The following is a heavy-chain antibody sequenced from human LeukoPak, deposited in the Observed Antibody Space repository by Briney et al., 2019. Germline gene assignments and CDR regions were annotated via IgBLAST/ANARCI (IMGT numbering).Heavy chain of an antibody. CDR3: ARDTRSGYCSGGSCYSDY. CDR2: IIPILGIA. CDR1: GGTFSSYA. Sequence: GASVKVSCKASGGTFSSYAISWVRQAPGQGLEWMGRIIPILGIANYAQKFQGRVTITADKSTSTAYMELSGLRSEDTAVYYCARDTRSGYCSGGSCYSDYWGQGTLVTVSS. J-gene: IGHJ4*02. V-gene: IGHV1-69*04. D-gene: IGHD2-15*01.